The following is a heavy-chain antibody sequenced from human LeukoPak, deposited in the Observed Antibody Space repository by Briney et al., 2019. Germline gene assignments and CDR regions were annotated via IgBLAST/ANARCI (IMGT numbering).Heavy chain of an antibody. Sequence: PSQTLSLTCTVSGGSISSGGYYWSWIRQHPGKGLEWVGYIYYSGSTYYNPSLKSRVTISVDTSKNQFSLKLSSVTAADTAVYYCARLDRLYYYYGMDVWGQGTTVTVSS. V-gene: IGHV4-31*03. CDR1: GGSISSGGYY. CDR2: IYYSGST. CDR3: ARLDRLYYYYGMDV. J-gene: IGHJ6*02.